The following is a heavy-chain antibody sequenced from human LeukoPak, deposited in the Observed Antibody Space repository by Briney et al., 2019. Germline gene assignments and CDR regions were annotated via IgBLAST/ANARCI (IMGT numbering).Heavy chain of an antibody. D-gene: IGHD3-10*01. J-gene: IGHJ3*02. V-gene: IGHV4-39*01. CDR2: IHYSGST. Sequence: SETLSLTCTVSGGSISSSSYYWGWIRQPPGKGLEWIGSIHYSGSTYYNPSLKSRVTISVDTSKNQFSLKLSSVTAADTAVYYCARPTSGSHHAFDIWGQGTMVTVSS. CDR3: ARPTSGSHHAFDI. CDR1: GGSISSSSYY.